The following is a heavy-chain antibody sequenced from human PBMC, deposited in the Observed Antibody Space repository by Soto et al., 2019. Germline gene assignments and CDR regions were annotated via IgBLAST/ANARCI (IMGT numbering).Heavy chain of an antibody. D-gene: IGHD3-3*01. CDR2: IYTSGST. V-gene: IGHV4-4*07. CDR1: GASISRYY. J-gene: IGHJ6*02. Sequence: SETLSLTCTDSGASISRYYWSWIRQPAVNGLEWIGRIYTSGSTNYNPSLKSRVTMSVDTSKNQFSLKLSSVTAADTAVYYCARTPGFLXWLYGMDVWGQGTTVTVSS. CDR3: ARTPGFLXWLYGMDV.